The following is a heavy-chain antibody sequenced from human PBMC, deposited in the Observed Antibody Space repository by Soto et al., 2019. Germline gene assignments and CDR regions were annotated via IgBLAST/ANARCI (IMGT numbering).Heavy chain of an antibody. CDR3: VRDEEWLVGNL. CDR1: GFTFSTYW. V-gene: IGHV3-74*01. CDR2: INSDGTT. Sequence: EEQLVESGGGLVQPGGSLRLSCAASGFTFSTYWMHRVRQAPGKGLVWVSRINSDGTTNYADSVKGRFTISRDNAKDALYLQLNDLRAEDTAVYYCVRDEEWLVGNLWGQGTLVTVSS. J-gene: IGHJ5*02. D-gene: IGHD6-19*01.